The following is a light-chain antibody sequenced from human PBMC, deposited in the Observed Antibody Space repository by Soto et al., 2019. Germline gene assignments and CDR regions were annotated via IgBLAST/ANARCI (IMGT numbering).Light chain of an antibody. Sequence: DIQMTQSPSSLSAFVGDRVTITCRASESISRYLHWYQQKSGKAPRLMIYAASSLKSGVPSRFSRSAAGTDFILTSTSLQPEDFATYYCHQSYIIPPTFGQGTKLEIK. J-gene: IGKJ2*01. CDR2: AAS. V-gene: IGKV1-39*01. CDR1: ESISRY. CDR3: HQSYIIPPT.